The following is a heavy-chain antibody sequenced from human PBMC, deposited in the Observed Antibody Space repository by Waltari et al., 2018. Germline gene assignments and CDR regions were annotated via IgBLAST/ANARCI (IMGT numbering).Heavy chain of an antibody. CDR1: GFTFSRHG. J-gene: IGHJ4*02. D-gene: IGHD3-10*01. CDR2: ISYDGSNK. Sequence: QVQLVESGGGVVQPGRSLRLPCAASGFTFSRHGLHWVRQAPGKGLEWGAVISYDGSNKYYADSVKGRFTISRDNSKNTLYLQMNSLRAEDTAVYYCAKDITSRDPNDYWGQGTLVTVSS. CDR3: AKDITSRDPNDY. V-gene: IGHV3-30*18.